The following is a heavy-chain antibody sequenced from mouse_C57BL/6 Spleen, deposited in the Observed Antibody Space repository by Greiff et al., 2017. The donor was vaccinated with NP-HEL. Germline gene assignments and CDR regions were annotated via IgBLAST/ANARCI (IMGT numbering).Heavy chain of an antibody. Sequence: VQLQESGAELVRPGASVTLSCKASGYTFTDYEMHWVKQTPVHGLEWIGAIDPETGGTAYNQKFKGKAILTADKSSSTAYMELRSLTSEDSAVYYCTPFTTVVATSYYAMDDWGQGTSVTVSS. V-gene: IGHV1-15*01. CDR1: GYTFTDYE. D-gene: IGHD1-1*01. CDR2: IDPETGGT. CDR3: TPFTTVVATSYYAMDD. J-gene: IGHJ4*01.